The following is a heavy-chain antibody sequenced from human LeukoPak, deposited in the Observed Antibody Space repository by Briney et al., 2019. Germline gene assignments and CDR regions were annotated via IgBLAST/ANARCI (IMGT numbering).Heavy chain of an antibody. V-gene: IGHV4-59*08. CDR3: ARSGCTSTSCYLGDY. J-gene: IGHJ4*02. Sequence: SETLSLTCTVSGGSISTNYWSWIRQPPGKGLEWIGYIYYSGTTNCNYNPSLKSRVTISVDTSKSQFSLNLSSVTAADTAAYFCARSGCTSTSCYLGDYWGQGTLVTVSS. D-gene: IGHD2-2*01. CDR1: GGSISTNY. CDR2: IYYSGTTNC.